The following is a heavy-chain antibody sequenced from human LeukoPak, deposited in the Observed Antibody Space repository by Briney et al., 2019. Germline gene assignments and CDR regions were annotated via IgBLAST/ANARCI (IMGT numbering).Heavy chain of an antibody. D-gene: IGHD3-10*01. Sequence: GGSLRLFCAASGFPFSSYAMHWVRQAPGKGLEWVAVISYDGSNKYYADSVKGRFTISRDNSKNTLYLQMNSLRAEDTAVYYCARGPRGGYNWFDPWGQGTLVTVSS. V-gene: IGHV3-30-3*01. CDR2: ISYDGSNK. CDR1: GFPFSSYA. CDR3: ARGPRGGYNWFDP. J-gene: IGHJ5*02.